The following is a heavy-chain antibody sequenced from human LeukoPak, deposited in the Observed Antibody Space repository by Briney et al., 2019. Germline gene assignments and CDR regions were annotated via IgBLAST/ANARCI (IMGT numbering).Heavy chain of an antibody. CDR1: GGIFTSYA. J-gene: IGHJ4*01. Sequence: SVKVSCKASGGIFTSYAIHWVRQAPGQGLKWMGRIIPVVDEGHYSQSFQGRVAITADKSTSTAYMELSSLRSEDTAVYLCATTIYCRTVSCLRNYYFDDWGQGTLVTVSS. CDR3: ATTIYCRTVSCLRNYYFDD. V-gene: IGHV1-69*04. CDR2: IIPVVDEG. D-gene: IGHD2-2*01.